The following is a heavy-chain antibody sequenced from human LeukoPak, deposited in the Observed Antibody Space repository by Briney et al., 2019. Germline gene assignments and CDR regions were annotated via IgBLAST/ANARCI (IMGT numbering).Heavy chain of an antibody. CDR2: IYHSGGT. D-gene: IGHD2-15*01. CDR1: GYSISSGYY. Sequence: SETLSLTCAVSGYSISSGYYWGWIRQPPGKGLEWIGSIYHSGGTYYNPSLKSRVTISVDTSKNQFSLKLSSVTAADTAVYYCARARGYCSGGSCSQPHPKNWFDPWGQGTLVTVSS. J-gene: IGHJ5*02. V-gene: IGHV4-38-2*01. CDR3: ARARGYCSGGSCSQPHPKNWFDP.